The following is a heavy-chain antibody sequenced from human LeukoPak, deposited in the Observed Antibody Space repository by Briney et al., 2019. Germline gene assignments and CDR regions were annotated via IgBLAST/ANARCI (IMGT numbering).Heavy chain of an antibody. CDR1: GGSISSSSYY. D-gene: IGHD3-22*01. J-gene: IGHJ4*02. CDR2: IYYSGST. Sequence: SETLSLTCTVSGGSISSSSYYWGWIRQPPGKGLEWIGSIYYSGSTYYNPSLKSRVTISVDTSKNQFSLKLSSVTAADTAVYYCARDFEYYYDSSGYYLGWGQGTLVTVSS. V-gene: IGHV4-39*07. CDR3: ARDFEYYYDSSGYYLG.